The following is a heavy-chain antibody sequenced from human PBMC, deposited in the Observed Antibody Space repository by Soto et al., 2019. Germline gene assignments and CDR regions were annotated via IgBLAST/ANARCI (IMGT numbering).Heavy chain of an antibody. J-gene: IGHJ6*02. CDR3: DHRRSPTESGRDV. CDR2: VFWNDDK. CDR1: GFSLNTGGGG. V-gene: IGHV2-5*01. Sequence: QITLKESGPTLVKASQTLTLSCTFSGFSLNTGGGGVGWIRQPPGKALEWLALVFWNDDKRYRPSLGNRLTITKDNSTNQVVLIMTNPDPVDKATYFCDHRRSPTESGRDVWGQGTPVTVSS.